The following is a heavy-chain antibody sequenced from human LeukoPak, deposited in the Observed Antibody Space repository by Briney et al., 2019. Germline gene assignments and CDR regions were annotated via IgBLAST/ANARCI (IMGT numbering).Heavy chain of an antibody. D-gene: IGHD3-3*01. CDR3: TTSISDFWSGYSDY. CDR1: GFTFSGSA. Sequence: GGSLRLSCVVSGFTFSGSAMHWVRQASGKGLEWVGRIRSKANSYATAYAASVKGRFTISRDDSKNTAYLQMNSLKTEDTAVYYCTTSISDFWSGYSDYWGQGTLVTVSS. V-gene: IGHV3-73*01. CDR2: IRSKANSYAT. J-gene: IGHJ4*02.